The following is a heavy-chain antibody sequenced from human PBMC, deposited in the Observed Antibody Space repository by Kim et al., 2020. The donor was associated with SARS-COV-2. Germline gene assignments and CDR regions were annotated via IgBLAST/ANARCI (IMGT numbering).Heavy chain of an antibody. CDR2: IIPIFGTA. V-gene: IGHV1-69*13. CDR3: ALGDCSSTSCYAHSLAGLTNWFDP. CDR1: GGTFSSYA. J-gene: IGHJ5*02. Sequence: SVKVSCKASGGTFSSYAISWVRQAPGQGLEWMGGIIPIFGTANYAQKFQGRVTITADESTSTAYMELSSLRSEDTAVYYCALGDCSSTSCYAHSLAGLTNWFDPWGQGTLVTVSS. D-gene: IGHD2-2*01.